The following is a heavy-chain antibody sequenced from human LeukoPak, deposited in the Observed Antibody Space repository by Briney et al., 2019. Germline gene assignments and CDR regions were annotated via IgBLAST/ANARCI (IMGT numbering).Heavy chain of an antibody. D-gene: IGHD2-2*01. CDR3: ARDPTADDY. CDR1: GFTFSSYA. J-gene: IGHJ4*02. CDR2: ITSVSSYK. Sequence: GGSLRLSCAASGFTFSSYAVSWVRQAPGKGLEWVSSITSVSSYKYYADSVKGRFTISRDNAKNSLFLQMNSLRAEDTAIYYCARDPTADDYWGQGTLVTVSS. V-gene: IGHV3-21*01.